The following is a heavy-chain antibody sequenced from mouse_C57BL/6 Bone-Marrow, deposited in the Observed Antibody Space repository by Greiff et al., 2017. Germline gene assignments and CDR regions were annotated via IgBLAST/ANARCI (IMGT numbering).Heavy chain of an antibody. J-gene: IGHJ4*01. CDR3: ARDGYYGSSYYAMDY. V-gene: IGHV5-12*01. CDR2: ISNGGGST. Sequence: EVQLVESGGGLVQPGGSLKLSCAASGFTFSDYYMYWVRQTPEKRLEWVAYISNGGGSTYYPDTVKGRFTISRDNAQNTLYLQMSRLKSEDTAMYYCARDGYYGSSYYAMDYWGQGTSVTVSS. CDR1: GFTFSDYY. D-gene: IGHD1-1*01.